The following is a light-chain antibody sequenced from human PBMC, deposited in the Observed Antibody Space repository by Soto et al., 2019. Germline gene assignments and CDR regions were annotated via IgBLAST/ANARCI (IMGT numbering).Light chain of an antibody. CDR1: QSVSSN. CDR3: QQYNIWPLYT. Sequence: EIVMTQSPATLSVSTGERATLSCRASQSVSSNLAWYQQKPGQAPRLLIYGASTRATGIPARFSGSGSGTEFTLTISSLQSEDFAVYYCQQYNIWPLYTFGQGTKLEIK. CDR2: GAS. V-gene: IGKV3-15*01. J-gene: IGKJ2*01.